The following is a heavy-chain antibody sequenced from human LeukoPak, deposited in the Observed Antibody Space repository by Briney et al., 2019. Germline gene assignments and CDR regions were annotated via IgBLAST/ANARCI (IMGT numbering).Heavy chain of an antibody. D-gene: IGHD6-19*01. CDR2: ISSSGSTI. V-gene: IGHV3-48*03. CDR1: GFTFSSYE. J-gene: IGHJ4*02. Sequence: GGSPRLSCAASGFTFSSYEMNWVRQAPGKGLEWVSYISSSGSTIYYADSVKGRFTISRDNAKNSLYLQMNSLRAEDTAVYYCARAKGVSGWYFGGQGTLVTVSS. CDR3: ARAKGVSGWYF.